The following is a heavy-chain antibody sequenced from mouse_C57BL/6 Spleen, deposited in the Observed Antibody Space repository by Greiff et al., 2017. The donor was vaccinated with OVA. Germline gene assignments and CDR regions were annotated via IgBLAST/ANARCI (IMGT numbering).Heavy chain of an antibody. V-gene: IGHV1-26*01. CDR1: GYTFTDYY. D-gene: IGHD1-1*01. CDR2: INPNNGGT. J-gene: IGHJ1*03. Sequence: EVQLQQSGPELVKPGASVKISCKASGYTFTDYYMNWVKQSHGKSLEWIGDINPNNGGTSYNQKFKGKATLTVDKSSSTAYMELRSLTSEDSAVYYCARYRQLGSSYWYFDVWGTGTTVTVSS. CDR3: ARYRQLGSSYWYFDV.